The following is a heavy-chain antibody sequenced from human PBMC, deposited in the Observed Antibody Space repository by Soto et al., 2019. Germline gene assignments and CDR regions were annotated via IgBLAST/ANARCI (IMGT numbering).Heavy chain of an antibody. CDR1: GFTFTNYA. V-gene: IGHV3-23*01. CDR3: AKVLAAADRYFDY. Sequence: GGSLRLSCAASGFTFTNYAMSWVRQAPGKGLEWVSAISGGGGATYYADSVKGRFTISRDNSKSTLYLQMNSLRAEDTAVYYCAKVLAAADRYFDYWGQGTLVTVSS. D-gene: IGHD6-13*01. J-gene: IGHJ4*02. CDR2: ISGGGGAT.